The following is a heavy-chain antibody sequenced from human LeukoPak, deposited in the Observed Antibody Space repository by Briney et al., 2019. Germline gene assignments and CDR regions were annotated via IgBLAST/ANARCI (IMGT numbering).Heavy chain of an antibody. Sequence: SETLSLTCTVSGGSISSSSYYWGWIRQPPGKGLEWIGSIYYSGSTNYNPSLKSRVTISVDTSNNQFSLRLSSVTAADTAVYYCARRLYSSGHDAFDIWGQGTMVTVSS. CDR2: IYYSGST. V-gene: IGHV4-39*07. D-gene: IGHD6-19*01. J-gene: IGHJ3*02. CDR1: GGSISSSSYY. CDR3: ARRLYSSGHDAFDI.